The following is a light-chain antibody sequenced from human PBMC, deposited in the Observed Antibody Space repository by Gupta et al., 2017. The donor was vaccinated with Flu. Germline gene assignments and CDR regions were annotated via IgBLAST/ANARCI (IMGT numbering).Light chain of an antibody. CDR3: QQRYTGPRT. CDR1: QSIGFY. CDR2: AAS. Sequence: DIQMTQSPSSLSPFVGDRVTITCRASQSIGFYLNWYQQKPGKAPSPLIYAASSLQGGVPSRFSGTGSGRDFTLTITRLQPEDFATYYCQQRYTGPRTFGRATKLEIE. J-gene: IGKJ2*01. V-gene: IGKV1-39*01.